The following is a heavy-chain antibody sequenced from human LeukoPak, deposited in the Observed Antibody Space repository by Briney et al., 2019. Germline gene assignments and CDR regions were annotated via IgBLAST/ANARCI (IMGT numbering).Heavy chain of an antibody. D-gene: IGHD6-13*01. Sequence: ASVKVSCKASGYTFTAYYIHWVRQAPGQGLEWMGWIDPSSGGTNSAQKFQGRVTMARDTSITTVYMELSSLTSDDTAIYFCARGRIAPAGSIIDYWGQGTLVTVSS. V-gene: IGHV1-2*02. CDR1: GYTFTAYY. CDR3: ARGRIAPAGSIIDY. CDR2: IDPSSGGT. J-gene: IGHJ4*02.